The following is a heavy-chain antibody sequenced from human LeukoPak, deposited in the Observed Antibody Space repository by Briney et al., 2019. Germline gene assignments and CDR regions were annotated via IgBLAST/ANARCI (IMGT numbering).Heavy chain of an antibody. J-gene: IGHJ4*02. CDR1: DDSFTTSF. D-gene: IGHD1-26*01. CDR2: ISYTESY. Sequence: SETLSLTCTISDDSFTTSFWSWIRQPPGKGLEYIGYISYTESYNYNPSLRSRVTMSVDTAKNQFSLKLTSVTASDTAVYYCAGQGGKYTYYFANWGQGTLVTVSS. CDR3: AGQGGKYTYYFAN. V-gene: IGHV4-59*08.